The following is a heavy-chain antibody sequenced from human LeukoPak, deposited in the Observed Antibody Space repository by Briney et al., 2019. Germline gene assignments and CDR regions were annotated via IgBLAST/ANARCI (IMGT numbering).Heavy chain of an antibody. CDR2: INPNSGGT. D-gene: IGHD3-10*01. Sequence: GASVQVSCKASGYTFTGYYMHWVRQAPGQGLEWMGWINPNSGGTNYAQKFQGRVTMTRDTSISTAYMELSRLRSDDTAVYYCARLTGRWFGELGFDYWGQGTLVTVSS. V-gene: IGHV1-2*02. CDR1: GYTFTGYY. CDR3: ARLTGRWFGELGFDY. J-gene: IGHJ4*02.